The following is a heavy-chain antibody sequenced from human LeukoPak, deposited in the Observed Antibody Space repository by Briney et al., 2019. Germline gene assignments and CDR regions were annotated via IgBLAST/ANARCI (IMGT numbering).Heavy chain of an antibody. Sequence: GGSLRLSCAASGFTFSTYSMNWVRQAPGKGLEWVSYISRSSSSIYYADSVKGRFTISRDNAKNSLYLQMNSLRAEDTAVYYCARRGEDCSGGNCYYVHWGQGTLVTVSS. CDR2: ISRSSSSI. CDR1: GFTFSTYS. J-gene: IGHJ4*02. V-gene: IGHV3-48*01. CDR3: ARRGEDCSGGNCYYVH. D-gene: IGHD2-15*01.